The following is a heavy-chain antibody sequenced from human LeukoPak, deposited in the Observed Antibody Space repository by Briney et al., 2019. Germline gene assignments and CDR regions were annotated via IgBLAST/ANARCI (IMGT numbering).Heavy chain of an antibody. Sequence: GGSLRLSCAASGFTFDDYAMHWVRQAPGKGLEWVSGISWNSGSIGYADSVKGRFTISRDNAKNSLYLQMNSLRAEDTALYYCAKDNTYYYDSSGSHLTYWGQGTLVTVSS. J-gene: IGHJ4*02. V-gene: IGHV3-9*01. D-gene: IGHD3-22*01. CDR1: GFTFDDYA. CDR2: ISWNSGSI. CDR3: AKDNTYYYDSSGSHLTY.